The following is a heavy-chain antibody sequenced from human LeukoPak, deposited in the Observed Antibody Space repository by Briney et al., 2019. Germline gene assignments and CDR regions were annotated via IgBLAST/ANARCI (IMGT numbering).Heavy chain of an antibody. CDR2: ISGSGGNT. D-gene: IGHD3-22*01. Sequence: GGSLRLSCAASGFTFSSYAMSWVRQAPGKGLGWVSAISGSGGNTYNADSVKGRFIISRDISKNTLYLQMNSLRAEDSALYYCARGGRGSAAVVAPRSFDIWGQGTMVTVSS. J-gene: IGHJ3*02. V-gene: IGHV3-23*01. CDR1: GFTFSSYA. CDR3: ARGGRGSAAVVAPRSFDI.